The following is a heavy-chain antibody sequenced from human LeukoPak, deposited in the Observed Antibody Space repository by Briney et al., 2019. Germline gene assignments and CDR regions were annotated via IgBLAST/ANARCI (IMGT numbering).Heavy chain of an antibody. D-gene: IGHD4-23*01. CDR1: GGTFSSYA. Sequence: ASVKVSCKASGGTFSSYAISWVRQAPGQGLEWMGRIIPILGIANYAQKFQGRVTITADKSTSTAYMELSSLRSEDTAVYYCARDYGGNPNPPLKTDAFDIWGQGTMVTVSS. V-gene: IGHV1-69*04. CDR2: IIPILGIA. CDR3: ARDYGGNPNPPLKTDAFDI. J-gene: IGHJ3*02.